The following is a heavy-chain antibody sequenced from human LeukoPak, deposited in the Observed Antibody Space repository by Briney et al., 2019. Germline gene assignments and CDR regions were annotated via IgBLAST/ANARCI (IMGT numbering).Heavy chain of an antibody. CDR2: ISGSGGST. V-gene: IGHV3-23*01. CDR1: GFTFSSYA. D-gene: IGHD3-22*01. J-gene: IGHJ4*02. CDR3: AKAPLGYNDSSGYFDY. Sequence: PGGSLRLSCAASGFTFSSYAMSWVRQAPGKGLEWVSAISGSGGSTYYADSVKGRFTISRDNSKNTLYLQMNSLRAEDTAVYYCAKAPLGYNDSSGYFDYWGQGTLVTVSS.